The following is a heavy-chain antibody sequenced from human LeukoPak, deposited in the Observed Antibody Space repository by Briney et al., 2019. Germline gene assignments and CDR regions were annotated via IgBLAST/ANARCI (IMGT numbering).Heavy chain of an antibody. CDR1: GFTFGSYG. CDR3: VKDTAMTFDY. CDR2: ISHDGSNK. V-gene: IGHV3-30*18. Sequence: PGGSLRLSCAASGFTFGSYGMHWVRQAPGKGLEWVAVISHDGSNKYYADSVKGRFTFSRDNSKNTLYLQMNSLSAEDTTVYYCVKDTAMTFDYWGQGTLVTVSS. J-gene: IGHJ4*02. D-gene: IGHD5-18*01.